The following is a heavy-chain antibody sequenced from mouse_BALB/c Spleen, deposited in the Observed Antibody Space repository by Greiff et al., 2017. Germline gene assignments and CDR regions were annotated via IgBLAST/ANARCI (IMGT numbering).Heavy chain of an antibody. V-gene: IGHV10S3*01. CDR3: VREATGTGRFAY. Sequence: DAGGGLVQPKGSLKLSCAASGFTFNTNAMNWVRQAPGKGLEWVARIRSKSNNYATYYADSVKDRFTISRDDSQSMLYLQMNNLKTEDTAMYYCVREATGTGRFAYWGQGTLVTVSA. J-gene: IGHJ3*01. CDR2: IRSKSNNYAT. D-gene: IGHD4-1*02. CDR1: GFTFNTNA.